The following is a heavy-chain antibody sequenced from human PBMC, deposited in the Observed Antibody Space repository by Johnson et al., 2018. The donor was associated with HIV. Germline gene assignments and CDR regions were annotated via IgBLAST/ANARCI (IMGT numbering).Heavy chain of an antibody. CDR3: AKGGIDAFDI. CDR2: IYSGGST. J-gene: IGHJ3*02. CDR1: RFSFSDYA. Sequence: QVQLVESGGGVVQPGSSLRVSCAASRFSFSDYAMHWVRQAPGKGLEWVSIIYSGGSTYYADSVKGRFTISRDNSKNTVYLEMNSLRAEDTAVYYCAKGGIDAFDIWGQGTMVTVSS. V-gene: IGHV3-NL1*01. D-gene: IGHD6-25*01.